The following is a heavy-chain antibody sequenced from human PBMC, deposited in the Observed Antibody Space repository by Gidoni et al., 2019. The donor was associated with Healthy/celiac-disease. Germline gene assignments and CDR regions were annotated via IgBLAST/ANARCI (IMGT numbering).Heavy chain of an antibody. J-gene: IGHJ4*02. V-gene: IGHV4-39*01. CDR3: ARQEGGIITMVRGVISGYFDY. Sequence: QLQLQESGPALVKPSAPLSLTCTVSGGSISTSSYYWGWIRQPPGKGLEWIGSIYYSGSTYYNPSLKSRVTISVDTSKNQFSLKLSSVTAADTAVYYCARQEGGIITMVRGVISGYFDYWGQGTLVTVSS. CDR2: IYYSGST. CDR1: GGSISTSSYY. D-gene: IGHD3-10*01.